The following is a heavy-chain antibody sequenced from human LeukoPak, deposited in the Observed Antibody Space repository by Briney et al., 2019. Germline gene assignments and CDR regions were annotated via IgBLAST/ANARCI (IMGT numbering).Heavy chain of an antibody. J-gene: IGHJ4*02. CDR3: ARGDLPQYYFDY. D-gene: IGHD5-24*01. Sequence: PGRSLRLSCAASGFTFSSYAMHWVRQAPGKGLEWVAVISYDGSNKYYAVSVKGRFTISRDNSKNTLYLQMNSLRAEDTAVYYCARGDLPQYYFDYWGQGTLVTVSS. V-gene: IGHV3-30-3*01. CDR1: GFTFSSYA. CDR2: ISYDGSNK.